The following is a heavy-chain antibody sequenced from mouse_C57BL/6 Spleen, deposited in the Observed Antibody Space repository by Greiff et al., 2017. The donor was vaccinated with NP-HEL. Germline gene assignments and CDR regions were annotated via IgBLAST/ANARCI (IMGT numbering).Heavy chain of an antibody. CDR2: IDPSDSYT. V-gene: IGHV1-69*01. CDR1: GYTFTSYW. D-gene: IGHD1-1*01. CDR3: ARSPYYDGSSLYYFDY. J-gene: IGHJ2*01. Sequence: QVQLQQPGAELVMPGASVKLSCKASGYTFTSYWMHWVKQRPGQGLEWIGEIDPSDSYTNYNQKFKGKSTLTVDTSSSTAYMQLSSLTSEDSAVYYCARSPYYDGSSLYYFDYWGQGTTLTVSS.